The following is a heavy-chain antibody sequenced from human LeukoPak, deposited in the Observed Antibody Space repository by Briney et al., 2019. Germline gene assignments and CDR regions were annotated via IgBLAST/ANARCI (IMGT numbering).Heavy chain of an antibody. CDR2: ISSSSSSYI. J-gene: IGHJ5*02. V-gene: IGHV3-21*04. D-gene: IGHD5-18*01. Sequence: GGSLRLSCAASGFTFSSYSMNWVRQAPGKGLEWVSSISSSSSSYIYYADSVKGRFTISRDNAKNSLYLQMNSLRAEDTAVYYCARDRDVDTAMVLFDPWGQGTLVTVSS. CDR3: ARDRDVDTAMVLFDP. CDR1: GFTFSSYS.